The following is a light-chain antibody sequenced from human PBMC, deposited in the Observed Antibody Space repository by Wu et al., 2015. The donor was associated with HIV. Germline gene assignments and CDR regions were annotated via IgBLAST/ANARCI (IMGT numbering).Light chain of an antibody. J-gene: IGKJ2*01. CDR2: AAS. Sequence: GDSVTIACRASQDIITYLAWYQQKPGEAPKLLIYAASTLQSGVPSRFRGSGSGTEFTLTISSLQPEDFATYYCQQVYTYPRAFGRGTKLQIK. CDR1: QDIITY. CDR3: QQVYTYPRA. V-gene: IGKV1-9*01.